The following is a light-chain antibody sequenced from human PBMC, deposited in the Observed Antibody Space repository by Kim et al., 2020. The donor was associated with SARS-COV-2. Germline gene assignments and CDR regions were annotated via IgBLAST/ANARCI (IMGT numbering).Light chain of an antibody. CDR2: MAS. V-gene: IGKV1-5*03. Sequence: SASVGDRVTITCRASENINKWLVWYQQKPGKAPKVLIYMASSLESGVASRFSGSGSGTEFSLTISSLQPDDFATYYCQQDNAFPLTFGGGTKVEI. J-gene: IGKJ4*01. CDR1: ENINKW. CDR3: QQDNAFPLT.